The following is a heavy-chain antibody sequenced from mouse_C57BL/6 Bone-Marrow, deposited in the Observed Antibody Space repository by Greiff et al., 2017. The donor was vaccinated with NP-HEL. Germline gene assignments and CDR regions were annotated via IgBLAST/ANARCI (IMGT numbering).Heavy chain of an antibody. CDR2: IYPGSGNT. Sequence: VQLQQSGAELVRPGASVKLSCKASGYTFTDYYINWVKQRPGQGLEWIARIYPGSGNTYYNEKFKGKATLTAEKSSSTAYMQLSSLTSEDSAVYFCARMTGTLDYYAMDYWGQGTSVTVSS. CDR1: GYTFTDYY. J-gene: IGHJ4*01. D-gene: IGHD4-1*01. V-gene: IGHV1-76*01. CDR3: ARMTGTLDYYAMDY.